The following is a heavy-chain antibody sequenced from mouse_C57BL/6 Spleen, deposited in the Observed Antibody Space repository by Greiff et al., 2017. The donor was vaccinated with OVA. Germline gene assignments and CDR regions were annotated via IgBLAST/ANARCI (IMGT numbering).Heavy chain of an antibody. D-gene: IGHD2-4*01. V-gene: IGHV3-6*01. Sequence: ESGPGLVKPSQSLSLTCSVTGYSITSGYYWNWIRQFPGNKLEWMGYISYDGSNNYNPSLKNRISITRDTSKNQFFLKLKSVTTEDTATYYCARDDYAFAYWGQGTLVTVSA. CDR1: GYSITSGYY. CDR2: ISYDGSN. J-gene: IGHJ3*01. CDR3: ARDDYAFAY.